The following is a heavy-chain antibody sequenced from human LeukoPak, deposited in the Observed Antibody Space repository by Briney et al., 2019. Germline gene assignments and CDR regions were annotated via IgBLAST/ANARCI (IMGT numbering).Heavy chain of an antibody. CDR2: IKEDGTEK. CDR1: GFNISDFW. J-gene: IGHJ3*02. CDR3: ARDWRELRRGSSDAFDI. Sequence: GGSLRLSCAASGFNISDFWMTWVRQAPGKGLEWVANIKEDGTEKHLVDSVKGRFTISRDNTKNLLYLQMNSLRAEDTAVYYCARDWRELRRGSSDAFDIWGQGTMVTVSS. D-gene: IGHD1-7*01. V-gene: IGHV3-7*01.